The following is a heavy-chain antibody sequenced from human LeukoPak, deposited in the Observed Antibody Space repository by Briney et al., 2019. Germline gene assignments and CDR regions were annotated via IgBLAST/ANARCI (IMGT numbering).Heavy chain of an antibody. Sequence: ASVKVSCKASGYTFTGYYMHWVRQAAGQGLEWMGWINPNSGGTNYAQKFQGRVTMTRDTSISTAYMELSRLRSDDTAVYYCARQGDSSSWYRGYYYYYYYMVVWGKGTTVTVSS. D-gene: IGHD6-13*01. J-gene: IGHJ6*03. CDR3: ARQGDSSSWYRGYYYYYYYMVV. V-gene: IGHV1-2*02. CDR1: GYTFTGYY. CDR2: INPNSGGT.